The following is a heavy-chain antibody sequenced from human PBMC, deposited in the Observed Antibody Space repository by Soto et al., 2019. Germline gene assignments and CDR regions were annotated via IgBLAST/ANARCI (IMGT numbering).Heavy chain of an antibody. V-gene: IGHV3-53*04. CDR2: IYSGGST. CDR1: GFQVSSNY. CDR3: ARVSDYYDSSGYYYPIST. J-gene: IGHJ5*02. D-gene: IGHD3-22*01. Sequence: GGSLRLSCAASGFQVSSNYMSWVRQAPGKGLEWVSVIYSGGSTYYADSVKGRFTISRHNSKNTLYLQMNSLRAEDTAVYYCARVSDYYDSSGYYYPISTWGQGTLVTVSS.